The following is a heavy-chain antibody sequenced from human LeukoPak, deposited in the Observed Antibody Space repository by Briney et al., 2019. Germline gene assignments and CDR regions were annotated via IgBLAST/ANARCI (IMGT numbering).Heavy chain of an antibody. J-gene: IGHJ5*01. CDR2: ISDSGGHT. CDR1: GFNFRNYA. D-gene: IGHD6-19*01. CDR3: ANFERTVAGPYNWFDS. V-gene: IGHV3-23*01. Sequence: PGGSLRLSCTASGFNFRNYAMTWVRQAPEKGPEWVSAISDSGGHTYYADSVKGRFTISRDNSRNTLYLQINSLRADDPAIYYCANFERTVAGPYNWFDSWGQGTLVTVS.